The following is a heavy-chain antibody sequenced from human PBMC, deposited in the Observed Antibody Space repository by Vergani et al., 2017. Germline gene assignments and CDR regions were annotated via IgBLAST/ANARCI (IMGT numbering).Heavy chain of an antibody. CDR1: GFSFPGYA. Sequence: EVQLLESGVGLVQPGGSLRLSCEASGFSFPGYAMSWVRQAPGKGLEWVSSVSGSSATPYYADSVKGRFIISRDNAKNSLYLDMSSLRAEDTAVYYCVRDVRVSRTWGQGTLVAVSS. CDR2: VSGSSATP. V-gene: IGHV3-23*01. J-gene: IGHJ3*01. CDR3: VRDVRVSRT.